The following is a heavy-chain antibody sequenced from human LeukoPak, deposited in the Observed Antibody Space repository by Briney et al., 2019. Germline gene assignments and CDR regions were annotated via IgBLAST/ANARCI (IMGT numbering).Heavy chain of an antibody. V-gene: IGHV3-73*01. CDR1: GFTFSGSA. CDR2: IRSKANSYAT. Sequence: GGSLRPSCAASGFTFSGSAMHWVRQASGKGLEWVGRIRSKANSYATAYAASVKGRFTISRDDSKNTAYLQMNSLKTEDTAVYYCTSVALLPQPRSSSSGPTDSPFYYYYMDVWGKGTTVTVSS. J-gene: IGHJ6*03. CDR3: TSVALLPQPRSSSSGPTDSPFYYYYMDV. D-gene: IGHD6-6*01.